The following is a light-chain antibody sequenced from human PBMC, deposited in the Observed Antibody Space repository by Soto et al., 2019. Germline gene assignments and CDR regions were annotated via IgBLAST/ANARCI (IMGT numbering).Light chain of an antibody. Sequence: EIVRTQSPATLSVSPGERATLSCSASQSVDSSLAWYQQRPGQAPRLLIQGASTRDTGIPARFSGSGSGTEFTLSISGLQSEDSAVYYCQQYKDYYSFGQGTKLELK. CDR1: QSVDSS. CDR3: QQYKDYYS. CDR2: GAS. J-gene: IGKJ2*03. V-gene: IGKV3-15*01.